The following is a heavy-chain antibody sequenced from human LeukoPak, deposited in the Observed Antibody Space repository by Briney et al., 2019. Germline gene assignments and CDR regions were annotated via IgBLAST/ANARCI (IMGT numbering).Heavy chain of an antibody. J-gene: IGHJ5*02. D-gene: IGHD2-2*01. Sequence: SETLSLTCTVSGGSISSYYWSWIRQPAGKGLGWIGRIYTSGSTNYNPSLKSRVTMSVDTSKNQFSLKLSSVTAADTAVYYCAREWGSSTSNWFDPWGQGTLVTVSS. CDR3: AREWGSSTSNWFDP. CDR2: IYTSGST. CDR1: GGSISSYY. V-gene: IGHV4-4*07.